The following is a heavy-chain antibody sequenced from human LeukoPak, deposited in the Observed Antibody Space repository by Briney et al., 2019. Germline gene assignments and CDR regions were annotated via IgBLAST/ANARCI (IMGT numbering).Heavy chain of an antibody. D-gene: IGHD6-13*01. Sequence: GGSLRLPCAVSGFTFSDYYMSWIRQAPGKGLEWVSYIGSSGNTIYYADSVKGRFTISRDNAKNSLYLQMNSLRADDTAVYYCARSSLSSSWLFDYWGQGTLVTVSS. J-gene: IGHJ4*02. CDR3: ARSSLSSSWLFDY. CDR2: IGSSGNTI. CDR1: GFTFSDYY. V-gene: IGHV3-11*01.